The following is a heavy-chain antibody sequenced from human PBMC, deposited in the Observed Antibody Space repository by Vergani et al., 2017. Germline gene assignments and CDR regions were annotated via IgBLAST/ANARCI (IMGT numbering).Heavy chain of an antibody. CDR1: GYTFTSYD. Sequence: QVQLVQSGAEVKKPGASVKVSCTASGYTFTSYDINWVRQATGQGLEWMGWMNPNSGNTGYAQKFQGRVTMTRNTSISTAYMELSSLRSEDTAVYYCARVLNGLWRLSYYYMDVWGKGTTVTVSS. CDR2: MNPNSGNT. CDR3: ARVLNGLWRLSYYYMDV. V-gene: IGHV1-8*01. J-gene: IGHJ6*03. D-gene: IGHD3-3*01.